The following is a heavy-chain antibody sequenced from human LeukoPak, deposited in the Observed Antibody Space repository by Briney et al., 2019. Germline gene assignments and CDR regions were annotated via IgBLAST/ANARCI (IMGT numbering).Heavy chain of an antibody. V-gene: IGHV3-30*03. CDR1: GFTFSSYG. CDR2: ISYDGSNK. CDR3: ARQGYDYVWGSYRNYYFDH. J-gene: IGHJ4*02. D-gene: IGHD3-16*02. Sequence: PGGSLRLSCAASGFTFSSYGMHWVRQAPGKGLEWVAVISYDGSNKYYADSVKGRFTISRDNSKNTLYLQMNSLRAEDTAVYYCARQGYDYVWGSYRNYYFDHWGQGTLVTVSS.